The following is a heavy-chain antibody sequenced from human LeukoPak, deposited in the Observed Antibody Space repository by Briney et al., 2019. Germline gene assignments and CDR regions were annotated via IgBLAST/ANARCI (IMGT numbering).Heavy chain of an antibody. Sequence: SETLSLICTVSGGSISSYYWSWIRQPPGKGLEWIGYIYYSGSTNYNPSLKSRVTISVDTSKNQFSLKLSSVTAADTAVYYCARGADSSSWYIFDYWGQGTLVTVSS. CDR2: IYYSGST. J-gene: IGHJ4*02. D-gene: IGHD6-13*01. CDR1: GGSISSYY. CDR3: ARGADSSSWYIFDY. V-gene: IGHV4-59*01.